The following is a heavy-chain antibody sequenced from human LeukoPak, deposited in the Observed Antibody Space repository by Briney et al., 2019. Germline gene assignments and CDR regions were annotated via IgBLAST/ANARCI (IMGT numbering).Heavy chain of an antibody. Sequence: SETLSLTCTVSGGSISSYYWSWIRQPAGKGLEWIGRIYTSGSTNYNPSLKSRATMSVDTSKNQFSLKLSSVTAADTAVYYCARDHSGSRALDAFDIWGQGTMVTVSS. D-gene: IGHD1-26*01. CDR1: GGSISSYY. V-gene: IGHV4-4*07. J-gene: IGHJ3*02. CDR2: IYTSGST. CDR3: ARDHSGSRALDAFDI.